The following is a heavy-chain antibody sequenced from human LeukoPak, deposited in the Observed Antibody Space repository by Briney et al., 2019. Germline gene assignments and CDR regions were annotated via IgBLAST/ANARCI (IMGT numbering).Heavy chain of an antibody. CDR3: ARVLDPTGVTTIFFDY. CDR1: VYPISSGYY. J-gene: IGHJ4*02. Sequence: KASETLSLTCTVSVYPISSGYYWGWIRQPPGKGLEWIGSIYHSGSTNYNPSLKSRVTISVDTSKNQFSLKLSSVTAADTAVYYCARVLDPTGVTTIFFDYWGQGTLVTVSS. V-gene: IGHV4-38-2*02. D-gene: IGHD4-17*01. CDR2: IYHSGST.